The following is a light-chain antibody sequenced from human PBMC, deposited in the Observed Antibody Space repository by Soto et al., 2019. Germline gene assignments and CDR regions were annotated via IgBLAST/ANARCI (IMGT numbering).Light chain of an antibody. Sequence: QSALTQPASVSGSPGQSITISCTGTSTEIGRYNYVSWYQQYPGKAPKVLIYEVSNRPSGVSSRFSGSKSGNTASLTISGLQADDGADYYCSSYTTSSTLLFGGGTKLTVL. CDR1: STEIGRYNY. V-gene: IGLV2-14*01. J-gene: IGLJ2*01. CDR3: SSYTTSSTLL. CDR2: EVS.